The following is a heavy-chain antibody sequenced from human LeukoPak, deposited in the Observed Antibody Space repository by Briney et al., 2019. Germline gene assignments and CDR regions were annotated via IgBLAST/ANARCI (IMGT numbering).Heavy chain of an antibody. J-gene: IGHJ6*03. CDR1: GGSISSSSYY. CDR2: IYYSGST. CDR3: AKGQYSSSWYSLYYYYYMDV. D-gene: IGHD6-13*01. V-gene: IGHV4-39*07. Sequence: SETLSLTCTVSGGSISSSSYYWGWIRQPPGKGLEWIGSIYYSGSTYYNPSLKSRVTISVDTSKNQFSLKLSSVTAADTAVYYCAKGQYSSSWYSLYYYYYMDVWGKGTTVTVSS.